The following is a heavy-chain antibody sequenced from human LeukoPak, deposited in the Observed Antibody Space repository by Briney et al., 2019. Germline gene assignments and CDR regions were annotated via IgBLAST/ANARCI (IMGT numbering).Heavy chain of an antibody. V-gene: IGHV1-2*02. D-gene: IGHD3-3*01. J-gene: IGHJ5*02. CDR3: ARAPQSITIFGVVMGYNWFDP. CDR1: GYTFTGYY. CDR2: INPNSGGT. Sequence: ASVKVSCKASGYTFTGYYMHWVRQAPGQGLEWMGWINPNSGGTNYAQKFQGRVTMTRDTSISTAYMELSRLRSDDTAVYYCARAPQSITIFGVVMGYNWFDPWGQGTLVTVSS.